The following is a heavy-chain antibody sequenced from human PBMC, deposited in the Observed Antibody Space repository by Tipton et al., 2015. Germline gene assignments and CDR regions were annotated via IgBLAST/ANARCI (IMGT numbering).Heavy chain of an antibody. Sequence: TLSLTCAVSGGSISSSNWWSWVRQPPGKELEWIGYIQYSGSTNYNPSLKSRVTISVDTSKNQFSLKMSSVTASDTAVYYCARARGRHGGLFDSWGQGILVTVSS. J-gene: IGHJ4*02. V-gene: IGHV4-4*02. CDR3: ARARGRHGGLFDS. D-gene: IGHD4-23*01. CDR2: IQYSGST. CDR1: GGSISSSNW.